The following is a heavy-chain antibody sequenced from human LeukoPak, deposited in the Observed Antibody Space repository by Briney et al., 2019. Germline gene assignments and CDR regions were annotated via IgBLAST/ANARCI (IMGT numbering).Heavy chain of an antibody. V-gene: IGHV5-51*01. D-gene: IGHD6-13*01. CDR3: ARTRYSSSWSDY. CDR2: IYPGDSHT. CDR1: GSIFTSYW. Sequence: GGALEISCQGSGSIFTSYWIGRVRQVPGKGLEGMWIIYPGDSHTRYSPSFPGQVTIPADKSISTAYLQWSSLKASDTAMYYCARTRYSSSWSDYWGQGTLVTVSS. J-gene: IGHJ4*02.